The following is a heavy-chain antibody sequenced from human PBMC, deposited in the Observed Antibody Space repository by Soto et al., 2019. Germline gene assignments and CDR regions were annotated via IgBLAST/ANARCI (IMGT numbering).Heavy chain of an antibody. D-gene: IGHD3-10*01. V-gene: IGHV3-48*02. CDR1: GLSLSTYS. CDR2: ISRSSDTI. J-gene: IGHJ6*02. CDR3: ARGFDLQYGMDV. Sequence: EVQLVESGGGLVQRGGSLRLSCAASGLSLSTYSLNWVRQAPRKGLEWVSYISRSSDTIYYADSVKGRFTISRDNAKNSLYLQMNSLRDDDTAVYFCARGFDLQYGMDVWGQGTTVTVSS.